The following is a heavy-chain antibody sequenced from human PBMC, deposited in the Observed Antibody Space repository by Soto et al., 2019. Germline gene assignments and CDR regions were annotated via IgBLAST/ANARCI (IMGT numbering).Heavy chain of an antibody. D-gene: IGHD4-17*01. J-gene: IGHJ4*02. V-gene: IGHV1-69*02. Sequence: QVQLVQSGAEVKKPGSSVKVSCKASGGTFSSYTISWVRQAPGQGLEWMGRIIPILGIANYTQKFQGRVTINADKSTSTAYMELSSLRSEDTAVYYCAGDYGGNGREGAVDYGGQGTLVTVSS. CDR3: AGDYGGNGREGAVDY. CDR2: IIPILGIA. CDR1: GGTFSSYT.